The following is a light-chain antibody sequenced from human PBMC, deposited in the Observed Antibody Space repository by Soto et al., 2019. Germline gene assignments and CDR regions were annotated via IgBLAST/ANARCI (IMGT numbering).Light chain of an antibody. J-gene: IGKJ5*01. CDR2: AAS. CDR1: QGISSY. Sequence: AIRMTQSPSSLSSSTLDRVTITCLSSQGISSYLAWYQQKPGKAPKLLIYAASTLQSGVPSRFSGSGSGTEFTLTISSLQPDDSATYYCQHYSLYSPWTFGQGTRLEIK. CDR3: QHYSLYSPWT. V-gene: IGKV1-8*01.